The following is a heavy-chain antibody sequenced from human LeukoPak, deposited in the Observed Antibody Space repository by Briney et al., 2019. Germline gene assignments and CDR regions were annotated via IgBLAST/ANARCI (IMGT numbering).Heavy chain of an antibody. D-gene: IGHD2-2*01. CDR1: GGSIRSYY. Sequence: PSETLSLTCTVSGGSIRSYYWSWSRQPPGKGLEWIGYIDYSGSTNYNPSLKSRVTISVGTSKNQFSLKLNSVTAADTAVYYCARRRTTGLSGYMDVWGKGTTVTVSS. J-gene: IGHJ6*03. CDR2: IDYSGST. V-gene: IGHV4-59*08. CDR3: ARRRTTGLSGYMDV.